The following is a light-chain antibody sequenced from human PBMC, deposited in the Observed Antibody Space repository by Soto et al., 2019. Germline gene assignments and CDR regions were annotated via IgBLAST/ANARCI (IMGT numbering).Light chain of an antibody. CDR2: DNS. CDR1: SSNIGAGYD. J-gene: IGLJ1*01. V-gene: IGLV1-40*01. CDR3: QSYDSSLSAYV. Sequence: QSVLTQPPSVSGAPGQRVTISCTGSSSNIGAGYDLHWYQQLPGTAPKLLIYDNSNRPSGVPDRFSGSKSGTSASLAIAGLQAEDEADYYCQSYDSSLSAYVFGTGTKVHRP.